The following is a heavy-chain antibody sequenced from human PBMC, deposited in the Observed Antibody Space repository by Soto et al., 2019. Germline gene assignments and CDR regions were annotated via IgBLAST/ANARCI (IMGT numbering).Heavy chain of an antibody. CDR2: IHYSGST. V-gene: IGHV4-59*01. J-gene: IGHJ5*02. Sequence: SETLYLTCFVSGGSLSDYYWTWIRQPPGKGLEWIGYIHYSGSTNYNPSLKSRVTISVDTSKNQFSLKLRSVTAADTAMYHCARGGIAARKGRWFDPWGQGAPVTVSS. CDR3: ARGGIAARKGRWFDP. D-gene: IGHD6-6*01. CDR1: GGSLSDYY.